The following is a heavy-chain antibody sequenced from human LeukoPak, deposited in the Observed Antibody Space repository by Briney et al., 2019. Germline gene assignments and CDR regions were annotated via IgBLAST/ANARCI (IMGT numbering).Heavy chain of an antibody. D-gene: IGHD3-9*01. Sequence: SETLSLTCTVSGGSISSSSYYWGWIRQPLGKGLEWIGSIYYSGSTYYNPFLKSRVTISVDTSKNQFSLKLSSVTAADTAVYYCARGLRRYYDILTGYPNNWSDPWGQGTLVTVSS. V-gene: IGHV4-39*01. CDR2: IYYSGST. CDR1: GGSISSSSYY. J-gene: IGHJ5*02. CDR3: ARGLRRYYDILTGYPNNWSDP.